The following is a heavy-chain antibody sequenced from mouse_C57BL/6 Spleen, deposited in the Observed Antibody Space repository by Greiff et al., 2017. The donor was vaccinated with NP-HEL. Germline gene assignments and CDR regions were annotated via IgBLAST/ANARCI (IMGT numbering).Heavy chain of an antibody. Sequence: VHVKQSGPELVKPGASVKISCKASGYTFTDYYMNWVKQSHGKSLEWIGDINPNNGGTSYNQKFKGKATLTVDKSSSTAYMELRSLTSEDSAVYYCARGTTSWGQGTTLTVSS. CDR3: ARGTTS. J-gene: IGHJ2*01. D-gene: IGHD3-3*01. CDR1: GYTFTDYY. CDR2: INPNNGGT. V-gene: IGHV1-26*01.